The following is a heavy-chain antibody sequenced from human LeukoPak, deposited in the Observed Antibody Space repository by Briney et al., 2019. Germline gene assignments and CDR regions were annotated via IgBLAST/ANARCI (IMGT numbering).Heavy chain of an antibody. D-gene: IGHD3-22*01. V-gene: IGHV3-23*01. CDR2: ISPSGDIT. J-gene: IGHJ4*02. CDR3: ARGITMIVVPFGY. CDR1: GFTFSSYE. Sequence: PGGSLRLSCAASGFTFSSYEMNWVRQAPGKGLEWVSGISPSGDITYYADSVLGRFTISRDNSKNTLAVQMNSLRAEDTAVYYCARGITMIVVPFGYWGQGTLVTVSS.